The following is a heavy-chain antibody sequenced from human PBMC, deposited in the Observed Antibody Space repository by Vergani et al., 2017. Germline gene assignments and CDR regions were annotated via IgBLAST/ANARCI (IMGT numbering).Heavy chain of an antibody. CDR1: GGSFSGYY. J-gene: IGHJ3*02. D-gene: IGHD3-22*01. CDR2: INHSGST. Sequence: QVQLQQWGAGLLKPSETLSLTCAVYGGSFSGYYWSWIRQPPGKGLEWIGEINHSGSTYYNPSLKSRVTISVDTSKNQFSLKLSSVTAADTAVYYCARHYYDSSGDAFDIWGQGTMVTVSS. V-gene: IGHV4-34*01. CDR3: ARHYYDSSGDAFDI.